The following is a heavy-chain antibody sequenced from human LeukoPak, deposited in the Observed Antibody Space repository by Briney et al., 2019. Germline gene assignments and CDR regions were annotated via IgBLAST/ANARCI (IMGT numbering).Heavy chain of an antibody. CDR3: ARDPPDTVTTSGIDY. V-gene: IGHV3-48*04. D-gene: IGHD4-17*01. CDR1: GFTFSSYS. CDR2: ISSSSSTI. J-gene: IGHJ4*02. Sequence: PGGSLRLSCAASGFTFSSYSMNWVRQAPGKGLEWVSYISSSSSTIYYADSVKGRFTISRDNAKNSLYLQMNSLRAEDTAVYYCARDPPDTVTTSGIDYWGQGTLVTVSS.